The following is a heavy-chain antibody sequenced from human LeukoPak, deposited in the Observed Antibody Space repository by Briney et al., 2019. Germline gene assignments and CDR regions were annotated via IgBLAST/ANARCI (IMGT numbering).Heavy chain of an antibody. CDR1: GVTFSSYA. Sequence: GGSLRLSCAASGVTFSSYAMHWVRQAPGKGLEYVSAISSNGGSTYYANSVKGRFTISRDNSKNTLYLQMGSLRAEDMAVYYCARGIVVVPAAMGYYFDYWGQGTLVTVSS. CDR2: ISSNGGST. J-gene: IGHJ4*02. CDR3: ARGIVVVPAAMGYYFDY. V-gene: IGHV3-64*01. D-gene: IGHD2-2*01.